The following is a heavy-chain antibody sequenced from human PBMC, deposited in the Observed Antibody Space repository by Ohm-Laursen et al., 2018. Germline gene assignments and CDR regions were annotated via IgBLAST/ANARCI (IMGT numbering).Heavy chain of an antibody. CDR2: ISYDGSNK. J-gene: IGHJ5*02. D-gene: IGHD2-8*02. Sequence: SLRLSCTASGFTFSSYGMHWVRQAPGKGLEWVAVISYDGSNKYYADSVKGRFTISRDNSENTVYFQMNDLRLEDTALYYCAKERSAVVFGARNLWGQGALVIVSS. CDR3: AKERSAVVFGARNL. V-gene: IGHV3-30*18. CDR1: GFTFSSYG.